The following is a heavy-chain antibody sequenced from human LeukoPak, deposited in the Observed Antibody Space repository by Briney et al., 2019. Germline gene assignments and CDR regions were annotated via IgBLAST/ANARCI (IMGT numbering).Heavy chain of an antibody. CDR3: AKDTPIGRYCTNGVCSPFDY. CDR1: GFTFSSYA. CDR2: ISDTGATT. Sequence: GGSLRLSCAGSGFTFSSYAMSWVRQAPGKGLEWVSAISDTGATTYDADSVKGRFTISRDNSRSTLYLQMNSLRAEDTALYYCAKDTPIGRYCTNGVCSPFDYWGQGTLVTVSS. D-gene: IGHD2-8*01. J-gene: IGHJ4*02. V-gene: IGHV3-23*01.